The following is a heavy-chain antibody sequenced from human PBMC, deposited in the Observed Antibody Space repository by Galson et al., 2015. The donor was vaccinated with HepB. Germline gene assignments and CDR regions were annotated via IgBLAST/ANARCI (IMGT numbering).Heavy chain of an antibody. D-gene: IGHD3-3*01. J-gene: IGHJ3*01. Sequence: LRLSCAVSGFSFSSRAMSWVRQAPGKGLEWVSVLSGGGTTTKYADSVRGRFTISRDFSKNTLFLQMNSLRVDDTAKYYCARQSDFWSGPSPDFFDVWGHGTLVTVSS. CDR1: GFSFSSRA. V-gene: IGHV3-23*01. CDR2: LSGGGTTT. CDR3: ARQSDFWSGPSPDFFDV.